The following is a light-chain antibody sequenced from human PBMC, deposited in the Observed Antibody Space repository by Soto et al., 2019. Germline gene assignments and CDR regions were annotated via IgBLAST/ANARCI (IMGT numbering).Light chain of an antibody. CDR3: KKNSIVTV. CDR2: AAS. CDR1: QGIRNF. Sequence: DIQMTQSPTSLSASVGDRVTITCRASQGIRNFVAWYQQKPGKAPKLLIYAASTLQSGVPSRFSSSGSGTDFTLTINILQPEVVATYSCKKNSIVTVFGPEIKGEIK. V-gene: IGKV1-27*01. J-gene: IGKJ3*01.